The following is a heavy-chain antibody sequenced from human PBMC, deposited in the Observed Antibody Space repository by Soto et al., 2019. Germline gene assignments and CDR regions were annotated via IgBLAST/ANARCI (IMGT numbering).Heavy chain of an antibody. CDR2: ISPGNSDT. V-gene: IGHV5-51*01. CDR3: ARRYYYGSGSQDYGVDV. J-gene: IGHJ6*02. CDR1: GYSFTTYW. Sequence: PGESLKISCKGSGYSFTTYWIGWVRKMPGKGLEWMGIISPGNSDTRYSPSFQGQVIISADKSISTAYLQWSSLKASDTAMYYCARRYYYGSGSQDYGVDVWGQGTTVTVSS. D-gene: IGHD3-10*01.